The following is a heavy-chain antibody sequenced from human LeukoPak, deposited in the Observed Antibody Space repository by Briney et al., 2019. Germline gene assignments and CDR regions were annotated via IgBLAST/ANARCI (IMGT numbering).Heavy chain of an antibody. V-gene: IGHV3-23*01. Sequence: PGGSLRLSCAVSGFFFSNYALSWVRQAPGKGLEWVSGISGGGGTKYYPDSVKGRFTISRDNSKNTLYLQTNSLRAEDTAVYYCAKDRRLAAFDYGGQGTLVTVSS. CDR1: GFFFSNYA. CDR3: AKDRRLAAFDY. CDR2: ISGGGGTK. J-gene: IGHJ4*02. D-gene: IGHD6-25*01.